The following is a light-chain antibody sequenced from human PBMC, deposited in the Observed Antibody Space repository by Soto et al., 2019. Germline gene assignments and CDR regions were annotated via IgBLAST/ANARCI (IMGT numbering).Light chain of an antibody. V-gene: IGKV1-5*03. CDR3: QRYADYSS. CDR2: KAT. Sequence: DIQMTQSPSTLPASVGDRVTVACRASQSIGSWLAWYQQKPGHAPKLLIYKATTLESDGPSRFSGSGSGTEFTLSIARLQPGDFASYYCQRYADYSSFGQGTRVE. CDR1: QSIGSW. J-gene: IGKJ1*01.